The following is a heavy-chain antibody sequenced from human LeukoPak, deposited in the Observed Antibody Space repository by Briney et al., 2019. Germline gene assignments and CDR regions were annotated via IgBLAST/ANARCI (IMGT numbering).Heavy chain of an antibody. CDR3: ARESMTTVTQDAFDI. J-gene: IGHJ3*02. Sequence: GGSLRLSCAPSGFIFSDYWFHWVRQTPGQGLVWVAAINRDGTGTSHADSVRGRFTVSRDNAKNTLYLQLNSLRADDTAVYYCARESMTTVTQDAFDIWGQGTMVTVSS. D-gene: IGHD4-17*01. CDR2: INRDGTGT. CDR1: GFIFSDYW. V-gene: IGHV3-74*01.